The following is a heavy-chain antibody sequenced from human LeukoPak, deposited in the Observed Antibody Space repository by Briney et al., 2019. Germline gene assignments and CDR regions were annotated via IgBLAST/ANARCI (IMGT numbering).Heavy chain of an antibody. Sequence: GASVKVSCKASGYTFTSYDINWVRQATGQGLEWMGWMNPNSGNTGYAQKFQGRVTMTRDTSISTAYMELRSLRSDDTAVYYCARDLGYGMDVWGQGTTVTVSS. CDR1: GYTFTSYD. J-gene: IGHJ6*02. V-gene: IGHV1-8*01. CDR3: ARDLGYGMDV. CDR2: MNPNSGNT. D-gene: IGHD3-16*01.